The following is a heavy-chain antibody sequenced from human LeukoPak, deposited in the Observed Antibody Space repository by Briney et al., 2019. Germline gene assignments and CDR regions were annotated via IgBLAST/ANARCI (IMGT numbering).Heavy chain of an antibody. V-gene: IGHV4-61*02. CDR2: IYTSGST. Sequence: SETLSLTCTVSGGSISSGSYYWSWIRQPAGKGLEWIGRIYTSGSTNYNPSLKSRVTISVDTSKNQFSLKLSSVTAADTAVYYCARVQSRLSWFDPWGQGTLVTVSS. J-gene: IGHJ5*02. CDR1: GGSISSGSYY. CDR3: ARVQSRLSWFDP.